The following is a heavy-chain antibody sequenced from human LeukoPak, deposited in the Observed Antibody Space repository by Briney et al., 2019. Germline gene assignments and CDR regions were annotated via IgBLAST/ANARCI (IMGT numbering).Heavy chain of an antibody. CDR1: GFTFSNYG. J-gene: IGHJ4*02. CDR2: ISSSSSLI. V-gene: IGHV3-48*02. D-gene: IGHD2/OR15-2a*01. Sequence: GGSLRLSCAASGFTFSNYGMNWVRQAPGKGLEWISYISSSSSLIYYADSVKGRFTISRDNAKNSLYLQMNSLRDEDTAVYYCARAGYYRFDYWGQGTLVTVSS. CDR3: ARAGYYRFDY.